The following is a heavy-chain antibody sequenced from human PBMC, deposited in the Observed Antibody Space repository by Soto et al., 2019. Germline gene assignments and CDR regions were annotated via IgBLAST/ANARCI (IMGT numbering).Heavy chain of an antibody. CDR1: GYTFINYA. D-gene: IGHD2-21*02. CDR3: ARGGLVVVTASSNWFDP. CDR2: INAGNGNT. V-gene: IGHV1-3*01. Sequence: QVQLVQSGAEVKKPGASVKVSCKASGYTFINYAMHWVRQAPGQRLEWMGWINAGNGNTEYSKNFQGRVTITRDTSANTAYMELSSLTSEDTAVYYCARGGLVVVTASSNWFDPWGQGTLVTVSS. J-gene: IGHJ5*02.